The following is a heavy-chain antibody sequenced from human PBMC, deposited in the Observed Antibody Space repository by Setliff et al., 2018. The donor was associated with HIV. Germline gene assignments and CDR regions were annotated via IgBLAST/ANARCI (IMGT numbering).Heavy chain of an antibody. CDR1: GGSMSRGGYY. Sequence: SETLSLTCTVSGGSMSRGGYYWSWIRQHPGKGLEWIGYIHYSENTYYNPSLKSRIIMPLDMSQNQFSLKLSSVTAADTAVYYCAKEGNSVDNWLDPWGPGTLVTVSS. J-gene: IGHJ5*02. CDR3: AKEGNSVDNWLDP. V-gene: IGHV4-31*03. CDR2: IHYSENT. D-gene: IGHD1-26*01.